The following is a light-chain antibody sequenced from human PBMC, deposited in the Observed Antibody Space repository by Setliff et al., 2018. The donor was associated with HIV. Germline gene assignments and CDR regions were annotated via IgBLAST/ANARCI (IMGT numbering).Light chain of an antibody. J-gene: IGKJ3*01. CDR2: WAS. CDR3: QQYYTTPPT. Sequence: DLVMPQSPDSLAVSLGERATINCKSSQSVLYNSNDKNYLAWYQQKPGQPPKLLIYWASTRQSGVPDRFSGSGSGTDFTLTISSLQAEDVAVYYCQQYYTTPPTFGPGTKVDIK. CDR1: QSVLYNSNDKNY. V-gene: IGKV4-1*01.